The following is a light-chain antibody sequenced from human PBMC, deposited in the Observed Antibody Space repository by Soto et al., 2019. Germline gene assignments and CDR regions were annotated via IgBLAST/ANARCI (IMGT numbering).Light chain of an antibody. V-gene: IGKV1-9*01. CDR3: QQLNSYPPT. Sequence: IQLTQSPSSLSASVGDRVTITCRASQGISSYLAWYQQKPGKAPKLLIYAASTLQSGVPSRFSGSGSGTDFTLTISSLQPVDFATYYCQQLNSYPPTFGQGTKLEIK. J-gene: IGKJ2*01. CDR2: AAS. CDR1: QGISSY.